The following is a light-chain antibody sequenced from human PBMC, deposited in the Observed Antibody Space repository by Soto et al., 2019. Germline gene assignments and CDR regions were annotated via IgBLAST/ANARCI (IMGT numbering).Light chain of an antibody. J-gene: IGKJ1*01. Sequence: EVVLTQSPDTLSLPPGERATLSCRASQSISSYLAWYQQKPGQAPRLLIYDASSRATGIPARFSGSGSGTDFPFTISSLEPEDFAVYYCQQYAGSPWTFGQGTKVEIK. CDR1: QSISSY. CDR3: QQYAGSPWT. V-gene: IGKV3-11*01. CDR2: DAS.